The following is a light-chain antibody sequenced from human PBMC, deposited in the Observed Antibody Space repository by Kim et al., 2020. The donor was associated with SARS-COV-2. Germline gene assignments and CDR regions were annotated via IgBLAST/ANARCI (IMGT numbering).Light chain of an antibody. CDR1: QDISNY. J-gene: IGKJ4*01. CDR3: QQYDNLPPLT. V-gene: IGKV1-33*01. CDR2: DAS. Sequence: DIQMTQSPSSLSASVGDRVTITCQASQDISNYLNWYQQKPGKAPKLLIYDASNLETGVPSRFSGSGSGTDFTFTISSLQPEDMATYYCQQYDNLPPLTFGGGTKLEI.